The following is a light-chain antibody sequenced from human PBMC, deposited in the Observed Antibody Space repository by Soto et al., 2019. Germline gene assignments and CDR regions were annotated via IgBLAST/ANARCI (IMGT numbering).Light chain of an antibody. CDR3: QQCANSPFT. J-gene: IGKJ3*01. V-gene: IGKV3-20*01. CDR1: QSISSSY. CDR2: GTS. Sequence: EIVLTQSPGTLSLSPGERATLSCRASQSISSSYLAWYQQKPGQAPRLLIFGTSRRATGVPNRFSGSGSGTDGSGSGTDFTLTISRLEPEDFAVYYCQQCANSPFTCGPGTKVDI.